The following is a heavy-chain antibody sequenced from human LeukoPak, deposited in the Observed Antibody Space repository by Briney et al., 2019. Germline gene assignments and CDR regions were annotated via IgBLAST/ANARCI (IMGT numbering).Heavy chain of an antibody. CDR2: VYFTGSP. CDR3: ATGYGDFRVEGRYFYS. V-gene: IGHV4-59*01. Sequence: SETLSLTCTVSGGSLSTYYWSWLRRPPGKGLEWVGYVYFTGSPKYNPSLRSRVTISIDTSKKHFFLKLKSVTAADTAVYYCATGYGDFRVEGRYFYSWGQGTLVTVSS. D-gene: IGHD4-17*01. J-gene: IGHJ4*02. CDR1: GGSLSTYY.